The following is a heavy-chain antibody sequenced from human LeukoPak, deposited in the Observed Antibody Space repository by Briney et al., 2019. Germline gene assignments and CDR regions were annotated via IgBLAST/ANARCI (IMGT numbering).Heavy chain of an antibody. D-gene: IGHD2-2*01. V-gene: IGHV3-15*01. CDR3: TTRIPCSSTSCYGVLNY. CDR1: GFTFSNAW. CDR2: IKSKTDGGTT. Sequence: PGGSLRLSCAASGFTFSNAWMSWVRQAPGKGLEWVGRIKSKTDGGTTDYAAPVKGRFTISRDDSKNTLYLQMNSLKTEDTAVYYCTTRIPCSSTSCYGVLNYWGQGTLVTVSS. J-gene: IGHJ4*02.